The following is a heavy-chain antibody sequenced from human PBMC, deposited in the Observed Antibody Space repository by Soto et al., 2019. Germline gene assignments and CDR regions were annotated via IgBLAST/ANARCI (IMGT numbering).Heavy chain of an antibody. CDR1: GGSFSGYY. CDR2: INHSGST. J-gene: IGHJ6*03. D-gene: IGHD2-15*01. CDR3: ADQRPLNCSGGSCYSPHSAPYYMDV. V-gene: IGHV4-34*01. Sequence: SQTLSLTCAVYGGSFSGYYWSWIRQPPGKGLEWIGEINHSGSTNYNPSLKSRVTISVDTSKNQFSLKLSSVTAADTAVYYCADQRPLNCSGGSCYSPHSAPYYMDVWGKGTTVTVSS.